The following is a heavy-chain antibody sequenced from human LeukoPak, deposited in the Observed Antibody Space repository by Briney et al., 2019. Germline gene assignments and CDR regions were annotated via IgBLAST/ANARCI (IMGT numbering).Heavy chain of an antibody. Sequence: SETLSLTCTVSGGSISSGDYYWSWIRQPPGKGLEWIGYIYYSGSTYYNPSLKSRVTISVDTSKNQFSLKLSSVTAADTAVYCCARDKAAETHFDYWGQGTLVTVSS. CDR1: GGSISSGDYY. D-gene: IGHD6-13*01. CDR2: IYYSGST. V-gene: IGHV4-30-4*01. J-gene: IGHJ4*02. CDR3: ARDKAAETHFDY.